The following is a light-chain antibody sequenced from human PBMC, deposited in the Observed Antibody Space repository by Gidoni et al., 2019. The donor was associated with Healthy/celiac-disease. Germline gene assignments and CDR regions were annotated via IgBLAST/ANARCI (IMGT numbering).Light chain of an antibody. CDR2: DVS. V-gene: IGLV2-14*03. Sequence: QSALTQTASVSGSPGQSITISCTGTSSEVGGYNYVSWYQQHPGKAPKLMIYDVSNRPSGVSNRFSGSKSGNTASLTISGLQAEDEADYYCSSYTSSSTLEVVFGGGTKLTVL. CDR3: SSYTSSSTLEVV. J-gene: IGLJ2*01. CDR1: SSEVGGYNY.